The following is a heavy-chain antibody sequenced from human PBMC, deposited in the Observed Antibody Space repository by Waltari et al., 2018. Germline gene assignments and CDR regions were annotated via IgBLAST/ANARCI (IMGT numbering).Heavy chain of an antibody. CDR2: IIPLLGTA. Sequence: QVQLVQSGAAVKKPGSSVKFSCKSSGGTFSSYAISWVRQAPGQGLEWMGGIIPLLGTANYAQKFQGRVTSTTDESTSTAHMELSSLRSEDTAVYYSATLGAFDIWGQGTMVTVSS. CDR1: GGTFSSYA. V-gene: IGHV1-69*05. CDR3: ATLGAFDI. J-gene: IGHJ3*02.